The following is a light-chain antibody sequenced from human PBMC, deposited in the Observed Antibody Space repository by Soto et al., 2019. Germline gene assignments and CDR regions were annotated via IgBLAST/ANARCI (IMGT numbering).Light chain of an antibody. Sequence: EIVLTQSPGTLSLSPGERATLSCRASQSVSSSNLAWYQQKPGQAPRLLIYGASSRATGIPDRFSGSGSGTDFTLTISRLESEEFAVYYCQQYGSTPRTFGQGTKVEI. CDR3: QQYGSTPRT. J-gene: IGKJ1*01. CDR2: GAS. CDR1: QSVSSSN. V-gene: IGKV3-20*01.